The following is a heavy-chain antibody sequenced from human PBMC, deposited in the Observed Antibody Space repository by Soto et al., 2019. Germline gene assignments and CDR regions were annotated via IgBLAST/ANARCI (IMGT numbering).Heavy chain of an antibody. D-gene: IGHD5-12*01. CDR2: MNPNSGNT. J-gene: IGHJ4*02. CDR3: ARDEEVRFGYNPPPVIDY. V-gene: IGHV1-8*01. Sequence: ASVKVSCKASGYTFTSYDINWVRQATGQGLEWMGWMNPNSGNTGYAQKFQGGVTMTTDTSTSTAYMELRSLRSDDTAVYYCARDEEVRFGYNPPPVIDYFCQQTLLTISS. CDR1: GYTFTSYD.